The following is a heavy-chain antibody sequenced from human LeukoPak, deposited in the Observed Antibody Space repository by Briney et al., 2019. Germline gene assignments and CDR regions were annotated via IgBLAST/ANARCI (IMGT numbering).Heavy chain of an antibody. CDR1: GGSISSSNW. CDR2: IYHSGST. CDR3: ARSDYDSSGVDY. D-gene: IGHD3-22*01. Sequence: SGTLSLTCAISGGSISSSNWWSWVRQPPGKGLEWIGEIYHSGSTNYNPSLKSRVTISVDKSKNQFSLKLGSVTAADTAVYYCARSDYDSSGVDYWGQGTLVTVSS. V-gene: IGHV4-4*02. J-gene: IGHJ4*02.